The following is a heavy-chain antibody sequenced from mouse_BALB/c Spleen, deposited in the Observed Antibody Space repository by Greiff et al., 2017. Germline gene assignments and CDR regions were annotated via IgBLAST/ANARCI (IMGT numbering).Heavy chain of an antibody. V-gene: IGHV5-12-2*01. J-gene: IGHJ3*01. D-gene: IGHD1-1*01. CDR1: GFTFSSYT. Sequence: EVQLQESGGGLVQPGGSLKLSCAASGFTFSSYTMSWVRQTPEKRLEWVAYISNGGGSTYYPDTVKGRFTISRDNAKNTLYLQMSSLKSEDTAMYYCARPYYYGSSYDWFAYWGQGTLVTVSA. CDR2: ISNGGGST. CDR3: ARPYYYGSSYDWFAY.